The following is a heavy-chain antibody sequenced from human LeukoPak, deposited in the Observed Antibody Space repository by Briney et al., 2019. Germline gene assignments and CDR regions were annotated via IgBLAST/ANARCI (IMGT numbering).Heavy chain of an antibody. D-gene: IGHD5-18*01. CDR1: GYSFTGYY. J-gene: IGHJ4*02. Sequence: ASVKVSCKASGYSFTGYYMYWVRQAPGQGLEWMGWINPNSGDTNYAQKFQGRVTMTRDTSISTAYMELSRLRSDDTAVYYCARDVLVDTAMVTGLNYWGQGTLVTVSS. CDR3: ARDVLVDTAMVTGLNY. V-gene: IGHV1-2*02. CDR2: INPNSGDT.